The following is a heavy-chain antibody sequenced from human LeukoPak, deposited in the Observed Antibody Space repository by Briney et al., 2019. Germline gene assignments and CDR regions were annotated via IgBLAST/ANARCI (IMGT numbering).Heavy chain of an antibody. CDR3: ATMRPAGYFDY. D-gene: IGHD6-19*01. J-gene: IGHJ4*02. CDR2: FDPEDGET. Sequence: ASVKVSCKVSGYTLTELSMHWVRQAPGKGLEWMGGFDPEDGETIYAQKFQGRVTMTEGTSTDTTYMELNSLRSEDTAVYYCATMRPAGYFDYWGQGTLVTVSS. CDR1: GYTLTELS. V-gene: IGHV1-24*01.